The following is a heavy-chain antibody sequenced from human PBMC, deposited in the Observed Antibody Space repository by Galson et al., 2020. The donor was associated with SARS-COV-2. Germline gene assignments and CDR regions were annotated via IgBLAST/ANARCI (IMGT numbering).Heavy chain of an antibody. D-gene: IGHD3-3*01. V-gene: IGHV3-23*01. J-gene: IGHJ3*02. CDR3: AKDGVLPDFWSGYSLDDAFDI. Sequence: GESPKIPCAASGCTFSSYAMSWVRQAPGKGLEWVSAISGSGGSTYYADSVKGRFTISRDNSKNTLYLQMNSLRDEDTAVYYCAKDGVLPDFWSGYSLDDAFDIWGQGTMVTVSS. CDR1: GCTFSSYA. CDR2: ISGSGGST.